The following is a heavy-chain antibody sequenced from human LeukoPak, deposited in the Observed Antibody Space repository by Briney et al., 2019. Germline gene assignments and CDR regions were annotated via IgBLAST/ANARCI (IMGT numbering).Heavy chain of an antibody. CDR1: GFTFSSYS. Sequence: GGSLRLSCAASGFTFSSYSMNWVRQAPGKGLEWVSSISSSSSYIYYADSVKGRFTIPRDNAKNSLYLQMNSLRAEDTAVYYCARGPSRVTAASWGQGTLVTVSS. J-gene: IGHJ5*02. D-gene: IGHD2-21*02. V-gene: IGHV3-21*01. CDR2: ISSSSSYI. CDR3: ARGPSRVTAAS.